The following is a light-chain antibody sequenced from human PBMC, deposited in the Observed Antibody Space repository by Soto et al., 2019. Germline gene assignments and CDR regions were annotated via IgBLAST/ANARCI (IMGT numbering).Light chain of an antibody. CDR2: YAS. CDR3: QPYNTFPLIP. J-gene: IGKJ5*01. V-gene: IGKV1-5*01. Sequence: QMTQCPATPGASVGEQVTITCRASQSISRWLAWYQQKPGKAPKILISYASILENGVPSRFSGTGSGTEFTLTISNLQPDDFATYFCQPYNTFPLIPFAQRRLLEI. CDR1: QSISRW.